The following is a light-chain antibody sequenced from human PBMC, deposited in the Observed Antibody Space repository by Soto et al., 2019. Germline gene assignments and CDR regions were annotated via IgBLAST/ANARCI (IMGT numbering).Light chain of an antibody. CDR3: SAYTTSSALVV. V-gene: IGLV2-18*02. Sequence: QSALTQPPSVSGSPGQSVTISCTGTSSDLASYNRVSWYQRPPGTGPKLVIYEVSNRPSGVSHRFSGSKSGNMASLTISGLQAEDEADYYCSAYTTSSALVVFGGGTKLTV. J-gene: IGLJ2*01. CDR2: EVS. CDR1: SSDLASYNR.